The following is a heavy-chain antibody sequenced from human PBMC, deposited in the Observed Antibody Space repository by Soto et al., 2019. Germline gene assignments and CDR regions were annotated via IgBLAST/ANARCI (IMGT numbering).Heavy chain of an antibody. Sequence: SVKVSCKASGGTFSSYAISWVRQAPGQGLEWMGGIIPIFGTANYAQKFQGRVTITADESTSTAYMELSSLRSEDTAVYYCARDSAPRISIAARPDPYYYYGMDVWGQGTTVTVSS. V-gene: IGHV1-69*13. CDR3: ARDSAPRISIAARPDPYYYYGMDV. J-gene: IGHJ6*02. CDR2: IIPIFGTA. CDR1: GGTFSSYA. D-gene: IGHD6-6*01.